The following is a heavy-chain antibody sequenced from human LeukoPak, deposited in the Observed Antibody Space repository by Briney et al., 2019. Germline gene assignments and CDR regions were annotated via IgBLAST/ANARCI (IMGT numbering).Heavy chain of an antibody. CDR3: ARDLYDILTGYYAYYYYYYMDV. V-gene: IGHV3-21*01. D-gene: IGHD3-9*01. CDR1: GFTFSSYS. CDR2: ISTTCSYI. Sequence: GGSLRLSCAASGFTFSSYSMNWVRQAPGKGLEWVSSISTTCSYIYYADSVKGRFTISRDNAKNSLYLQMNSLRAEDTAVYYCARDLYDILTGYYAYYYYYYMDVWGKGTTVTVSS. J-gene: IGHJ6*03.